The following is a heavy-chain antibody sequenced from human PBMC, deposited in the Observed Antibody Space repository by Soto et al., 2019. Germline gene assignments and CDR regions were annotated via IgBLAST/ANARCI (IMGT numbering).Heavy chain of an antibody. CDR1: GESFSAYY. V-gene: IGHV4-34*01. Sequence: QVQLQQWGAGLLKPSETLSLTCVVYGESFSAYYWNWIRQPPGKVLEWIGEINHSGSTTYNPSLKSRVTTSVAKSENQFSLKLRSGTAADTALYYCARGVTYAGVDYWGQGTLVTVSS. J-gene: IGHJ4*02. CDR2: INHSGST. CDR3: ARGVTYAGVDY. D-gene: IGHD7-27*01.